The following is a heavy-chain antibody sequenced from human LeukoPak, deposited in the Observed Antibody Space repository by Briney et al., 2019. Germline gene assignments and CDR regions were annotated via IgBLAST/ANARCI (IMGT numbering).Heavy chain of an antibody. Sequence: ASVKVSCKASGYTFTSYAIIWVRQAPGQGLEWMGWISASNGNTNYAQKLQGRVTMTTDTSTSTAYMELRSLRSDDTAVYYCARDCDDSGGYTDCPDAFDIWGQGTMVTVSS. CDR2: ISASNGNT. V-gene: IGHV1-18*01. D-gene: IGHD3-22*01. CDR1: GYTFTSYA. J-gene: IGHJ3*02. CDR3: ARDCDDSGGYTDCPDAFDI.